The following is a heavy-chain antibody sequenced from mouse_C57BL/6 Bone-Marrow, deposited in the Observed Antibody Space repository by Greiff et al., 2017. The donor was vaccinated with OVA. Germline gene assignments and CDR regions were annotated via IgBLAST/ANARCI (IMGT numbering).Heavy chain of an antibody. J-gene: IGHJ3*01. Sequence: DVMLVESGGGLVKPGGSLKLSCAASGFTFSSYAMSWVRQTPEKRLEWVATISDGGSYTYYPDNVKGRFTISRDNAKNNLYLQMSHLKSEDTAMYYCARDRKGWFAYWGQGTLVTVSA. CDR2: ISDGGSYT. CDR3: ARDRKGWFAY. CDR1: GFTFSSYA. V-gene: IGHV5-4*01.